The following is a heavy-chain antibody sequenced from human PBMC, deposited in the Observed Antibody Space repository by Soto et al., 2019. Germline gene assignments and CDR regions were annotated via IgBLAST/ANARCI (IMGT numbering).Heavy chain of an antibody. V-gene: IGHV5-51*01. Sequence: SLKISCKGSGYSFTSYWIGWVRQMPGKGLEWMGIIYPGDSDTRYSPSFQGQVTISADKSISTAYLQWSSLKASDTAMYYCARGNYDILTGYYKGSSWFDPWGQGTLVTVSS. D-gene: IGHD3-9*01. CDR2: IYPGDSDT. J-gene: IGHJ5*02. CDR1: GYSFTSYW. CDR3: ARGNYDILTGYYKGSSWFDP.